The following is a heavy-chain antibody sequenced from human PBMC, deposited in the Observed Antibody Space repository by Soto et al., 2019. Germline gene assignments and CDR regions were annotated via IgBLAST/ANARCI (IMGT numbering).Heavy chain of an antibody. J-gene: IGHJ6*03. D-gene: IGHD6-25*01. CDR3: ARETARYYYYYMDV. V-gene: IGHV3-66*01. CDR1: GFTVSSNY. CDR2: IYSGGST. Sequence: GGSLRLSCAASGFTVSSNYMSWVRQAPGKGLEWVSVIYSGGSTYYADSVKGRFTISRDNSKNTLYLQMNSLRAEDTAVYYCARETARYYYYYMDVWGKGTTVTVSS.